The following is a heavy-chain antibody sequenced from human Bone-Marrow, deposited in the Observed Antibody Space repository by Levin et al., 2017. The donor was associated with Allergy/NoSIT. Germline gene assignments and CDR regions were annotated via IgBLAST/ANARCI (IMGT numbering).Heavy chain of an antibody. CDR2: IKPDGSEV. CDR1: GFTFGTYW. Sequence: PGGSLRLSCAASGFTFGTYWMSWVRQAPGKGLECVANIKPDGSEVYYVDSVRGRFTISRDNVENSLYLQMRSLTAEDTGVYYCTRTYGGNWGQGTLVTVSS. D-gene: IGHD3-10*01. CDR3: TRTYGGN. V-gene: IGHV3-7*01. J-gene: IGHJ4*02.